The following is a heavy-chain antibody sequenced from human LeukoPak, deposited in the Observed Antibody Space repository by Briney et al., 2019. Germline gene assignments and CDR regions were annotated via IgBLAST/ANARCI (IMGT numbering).Heavy chain of an antibody. V-gene: IGHV1-18*01. CDR3: ARDDEYNWNDAVRYYYYGMDV. D-gene: IGHD1-20*01. Sequence: ASVKVSCKASGYTFTSYGISWVRQAPGQGLEWMGWISAYNGNTNYAQKLQGRVTMTTDTSTSTAYMELRSLRSDDTAVYYCARDDEYNWNDAVRYYYYGMDVWGQGTTVTVFS. J-gene: IGHJ6*02. CDR1: GYTFTSYG. CDR2: ISAYNGNT.